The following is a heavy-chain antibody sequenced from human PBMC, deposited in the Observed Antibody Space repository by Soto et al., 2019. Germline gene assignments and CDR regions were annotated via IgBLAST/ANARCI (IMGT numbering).Heavy chain of an antibody. CDR3: AMGSYFDY. J-gene: IGHJ4*02. D-gene: IGHD1-26*01. V-gene: IGHV3-30*03. CDR2: ISYDGSNK. CDR1: GFTFSSYV. Sequence: QPGGSLRLSCAASGFTFSSYVMHWVRQAPGKGLEWVAVISYDGSNKYYADSVKGRFTISRDNSKNTLYLQMNSLRAEDTAVYYCAMGSYFDYWGQGTLVTVSS.